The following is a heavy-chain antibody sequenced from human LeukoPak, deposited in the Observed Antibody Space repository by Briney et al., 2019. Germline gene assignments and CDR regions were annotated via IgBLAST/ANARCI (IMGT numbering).Heavy chain of an antibody. D-gene: IGHD2-21*02. CDR3: AKDGEKGLLPYYFDY. CDR1: GLTFSSYA. V-gene: IGHV3-23*01. Sequence: GGSLRLSCAASGLTFSSYAMNWVRQASGKGLEWVSGINENGRKTYYADSVKGRFSISRDNSKNTLYLQMSDLGAEDTAVYYCAKDGEKGLLPYYFDYWGQGTLVTVSS. CDR2: INENGRKT. J-gene: IGHJ4*02.